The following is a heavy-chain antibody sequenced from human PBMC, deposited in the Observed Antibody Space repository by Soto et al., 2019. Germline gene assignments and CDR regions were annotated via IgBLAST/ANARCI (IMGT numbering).Heavy chain of an antibody. CDR3: AKVKYDSSGYYRNFDY. Sequence: GASVKVSCKASGGTFSSYAISWVRQAPGQGLEWVGGIIPRFGTANYAQKFQGRVTITADESTSTAYMELSSLRSEDTAMYYCAKVKYDSSGYYRNFDYWGQGTLVTV. D-gene: IGHD3-22*01. CDR1: GGTFSSYA. J-gene: IGHJ4*02. CDR2: IIPRFGTA. V-gene: IGHV1-69*13.